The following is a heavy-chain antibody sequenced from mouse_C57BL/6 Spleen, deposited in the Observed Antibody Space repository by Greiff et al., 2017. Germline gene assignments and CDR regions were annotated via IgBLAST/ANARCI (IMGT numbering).Heavy chain of an antibody. CDR1: GFTFTDYY. CDR3: ARSDYGREFAY. CDR2: IRNKANGYTT. J-gene: IGHJ3*01. Sequence: EVQRVESGGGLVQPGGSLSLSCAASGFTFTDYYMSWVRQPPGKALEWLGFIRNKANGYTTEYSASVKGRFTISRDNSQSILYLQMNALRAEDSATYYCARSDYGREFAYWGQGTLVTVSA. D-gene: IGHD1-1*02. V-gene: IGHV7-3*01.